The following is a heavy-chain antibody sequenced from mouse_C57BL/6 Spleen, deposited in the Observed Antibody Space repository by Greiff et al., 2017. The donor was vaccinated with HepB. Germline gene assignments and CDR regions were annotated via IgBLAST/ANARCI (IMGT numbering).Heavy chain of an antibody. V-gene: IGHV1-61*01. Sequence: VQLQQPGAELVRPGSSVKLSCKASGYTFTSYWMDWVKQRPGQGLEWIGNIYPSDSETHYNQKFKDKATLTVDKSSSTAYMQLSSLTSEDSAVYYCARVSSHWYFDVWGTGTTVTVSS. CDR3: ARVSSHWYFDV. D-gene: IGHD1-1*01. J-gene: IGHJ1*03. CDR1: GYTFTSYW. CDR2: IYPSDSET.